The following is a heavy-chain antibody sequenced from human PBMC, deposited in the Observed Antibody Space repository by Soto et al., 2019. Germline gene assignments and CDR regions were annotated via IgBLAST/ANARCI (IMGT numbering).Heavy chain of an antibody. CDR2: ISYDGSNE. D-gene: IGHD1-1*01. Sequence: GGSLRLSCAASGFTFGSYGMHWVRQAPGKGLEWVGHISYDGSNEYYADSVKGRFTISRDNSKNTLYLQMNSLRAEDTALYFCAKDRSWNDALYYFDYWGQGTLVTVSS. J-gene: IGHJ4*02. CDR3: AKDRSWNDALYYFDY. CDR1: GFTFGSYG. V-gene: IGHV3-30*18.